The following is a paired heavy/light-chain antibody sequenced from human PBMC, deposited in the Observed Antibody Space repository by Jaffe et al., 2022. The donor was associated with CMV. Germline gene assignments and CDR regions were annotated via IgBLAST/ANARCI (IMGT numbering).Light chain of an antibody. CDR2: NNN. CDR3: GTWDTSLNTEV. J-gene: IGLJ2*01. Sequence: QSVLTQPPSVSAAPGQRVTISCSGSSSNIGNNYVSWYQQFPGTAPKHLIYNNNKRPSGIPDRFSGSKSGTSATLDITGLQTGDEADYYCGTWDTSLNTEVFGGGTKLTVL. CDR1: SSNIGNNY. V-gene: IGLV1-51*01.
Heavy chain of an antibody. CDR2: IYYNGNT. CDR3: ARQYVERVTIFGVVTLGYFDY. J-gene: IGHJ4*02. CDR1: GGSISSISSSYY. D-gene: IGHD3-3*01. V-gene: IGHV4-39*01. Sequence: QVQLQESGPGLVKPSETLSLTCTVSGGSISSISSSYYWGWIRQPPGKGLEWIGSIYYNGNTFYNPSVKSRVTISVDTSKNHFSLALNTVTAADTAVYYCARQYVERVTIFGVVTLGYFDYWGLGTLVTVSS.